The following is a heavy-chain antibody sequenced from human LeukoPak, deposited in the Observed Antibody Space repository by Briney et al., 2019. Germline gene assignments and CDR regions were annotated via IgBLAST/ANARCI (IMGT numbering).Heavy chain of an antibody. CDR2: IYTSGST. J-gene: IGHJ4*02. CDR1: GGSISSYY. V-gene: IGHV4-4*07. D-gene: IGHD5-18*01. CDR3: ASRGYSSPWDY. Sequence: SETLSLTCTVSGGSISSYYWSWIRQPAGKGLEWIGRIYTSGSTNYNPSLKSRVTISVDTSKNQFSLKLSSVTAADTAVYYCASRGYSSPWDYWGQGTLVTVSS.